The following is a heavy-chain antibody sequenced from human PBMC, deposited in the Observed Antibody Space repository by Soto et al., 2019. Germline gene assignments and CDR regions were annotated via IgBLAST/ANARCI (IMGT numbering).Heavy chain of an antibody. CDR1: GFTFSSYG. Sequence: PGGSLRLSCAASGFTFSSYGMHWVRQAPGKGLEWVALIWFDGSDKYYTESVKGRFTISRDNSKSTLYLQMNSLRAEDTAVYYCARLYCSASSCYSVGALDIRGQGTMATVSS. J-gene: IGHJ3*02. CDR3: ARLYCSASSCYSVGALDI. CDR2: IWFDGSDK. V-gene: IGHV3-33*01. D-gene: IGHD2-15*01.